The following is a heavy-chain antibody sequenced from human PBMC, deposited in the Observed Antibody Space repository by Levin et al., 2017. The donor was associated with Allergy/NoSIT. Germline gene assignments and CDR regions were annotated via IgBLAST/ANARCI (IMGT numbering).Heavy chain of an antibody. V-gene: IGHV1-24*01. J-gene: IGHJ6*02. Sequence: GGSLRLSCKVSEYTLTNLAMHWVRQAPGKGLEWVGGFDPENAVTVYAEKFQGRVIMTEDTSTDTAYWEVRSLTSKDTAVYYCATIHDLPSGLDVWGQGTTVTVSS. CDR3: ATIHDLPSGLDV. D-gene: IGHD3-3*01. CDR1: EYTLTNLA. CDR2: FDPENAVT.